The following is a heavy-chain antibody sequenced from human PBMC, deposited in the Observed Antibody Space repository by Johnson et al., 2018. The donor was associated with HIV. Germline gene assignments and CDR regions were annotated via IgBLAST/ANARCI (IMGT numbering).Heavy chain of an antibody. CDR1: GFTVSSNY. Sequence: VQLVESGGGLVQPGGSLRLSCTASGFTVSSNYMSWVRQAPGKGLEWVSVIGAAGDTYYPGSVKGRFTISRENAKNSLYLQMNSLRAGDTAVYYCARGSGSSRGARGAFGIWGQGTMVTVSS. CDR2: IGAAGDT. CDR3: ARGSGSSRGARGAFGI. D-gene: IGHD5-24*01. V-gene: IGHV3-13*01. J-gene: IGHJ3*02.